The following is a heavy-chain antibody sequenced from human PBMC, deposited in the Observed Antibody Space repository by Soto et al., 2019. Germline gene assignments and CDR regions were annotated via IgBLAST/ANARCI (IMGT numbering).Heavy chain of an antibody. J-gene: IGHJ5*02. V-gene: IGHV4-30-4*01. D-gene: IGHD5-18*01. CDR3: ARGRGYSYGLDP. CDR1: GDSISSNTNY. Sequence: QVQLQESGPGLVKPSQTLSLTCTVSGDSISSNTNYWSWIRQPPGEGLEWIGFISYSGTTSYSPSLKSRVAISLAPSKNQFSLSLSSVTATDTAVYYCARGRGYSYGLDPWGQGTLVTVSS. CDR2: ISYSGTT.